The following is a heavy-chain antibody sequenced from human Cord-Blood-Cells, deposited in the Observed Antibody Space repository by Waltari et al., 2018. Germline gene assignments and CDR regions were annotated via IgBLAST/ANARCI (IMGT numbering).Heavy chain of an antibody. V-gene: IGHV3-48*01. CDR2: SSRSSSTI. CDR3: ARSWGEAYYFDY. CDR1: GFPFSSYS. J-gene: IGHJ4*02. D-gene: IGHD7-27*01. Sequence: EVQLVESGGGLVQPGGSLRLSCAASGFPFSSYSMNWVRQAPGKVREWVSNSSRSSSTIYDADSVNDRFTISRENAKNSLYLQMNRLRAEDTAVYYGARSWGEAYYFDYCGQGTLVTVSS.